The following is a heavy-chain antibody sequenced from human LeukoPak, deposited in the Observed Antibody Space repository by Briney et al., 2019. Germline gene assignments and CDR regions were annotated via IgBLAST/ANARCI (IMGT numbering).Heavy chain of an antibody. CDR2: IKEDGSED. CDR3: ARDADGYED. V-gene: IGHV3-7*01. D-gene: IGHD5-18*01. J-gene: IGHJ4*02. Sequence: GGSLRLSCAASGFTFSRAWMSWLRQDPGKGLEWVANIKEDGSEDYYADSVKGRFAISKDNAKNSLYLQMNSLRAEDTAMYYCARDADGYEDWGQGTLVTVSS. CDR1: GFTFSRAW.